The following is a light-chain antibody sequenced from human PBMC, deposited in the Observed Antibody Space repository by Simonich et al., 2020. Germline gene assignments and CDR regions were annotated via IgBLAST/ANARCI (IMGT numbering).Light chain of an antibody. J-gene: IGKJ3*01. CDR2: DAS. V-gene: IGKV1-33*01. CDR3: QQYDNLPFT. Sequence: DIQMTQSPSSLSASVGDRVTITCQTSQNLINYLNCYQQKPGKAPKILIYDASNLETGVPSRFSGSGSGTEFTFTISSLQPEDIATYYCQQYDNLPFTFGPGTKVDIK. CDR1: QNLINY.